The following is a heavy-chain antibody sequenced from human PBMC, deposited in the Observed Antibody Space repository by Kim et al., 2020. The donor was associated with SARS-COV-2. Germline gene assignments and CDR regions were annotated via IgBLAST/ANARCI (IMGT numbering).Heavy chain of an antibody. Sequence: SETLSLTCAVYGGSFSGYYWSWIRQPPGKGLEWIGEINHSGSTTYNPSPKSRVTILLDTSKNQFSLKLSSVTAADTAVHYCARGGWGGTRTKPFDPWGQG. CDR1: GGSFSGYY. J-gene: IGHJ5*02. CDR2: INHSGST. D-gene: IGHD3-16*01. CDR3: ARGGWGGTRTKPFDP. V-gene: IGHV4-34*01.